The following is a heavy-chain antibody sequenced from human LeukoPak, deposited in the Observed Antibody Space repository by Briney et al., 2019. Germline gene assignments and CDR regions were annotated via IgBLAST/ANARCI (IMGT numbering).Heavy chain of an antibody. CDR2: ISGSSSYI. Sequence: GGSLRLSCAASGFTFSSYSMNWVRQAPGKGLEWVSCISGSSSYIYYADSVKGRFTISRDNAKNSLYLQMNSLRAEDTAVYYCARDGGSYYYYYYMDVWGKGTTVTVSS. CDR1: GFTFSSYS. D-gene: IGHD1-26*01. J-gene: IGHJ6*03. CDR3: ARDGGSYYYYYYMDV. V-gene: IGHV3-21*01.